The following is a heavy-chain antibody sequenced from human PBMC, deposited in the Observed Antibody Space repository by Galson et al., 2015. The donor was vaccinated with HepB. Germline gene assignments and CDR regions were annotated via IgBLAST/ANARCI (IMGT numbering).Heavy chain of an antibody. D-gene: IGHD2-2*01. CDR2: ISAYNGNT. V-gene: IGHV1-18*01. J-gene: IGHJ6*03. CDR1: GYTFTNYG. Sequence: QSGAEVKKPGASVKVSCKASGYTFTNYGITWVRQAPGQGLEWMGWISAYNGNTNYAQKLQGRVTMTTDTSTSTAYMELRSLRSDDTAVYYCARRNIVVVPAALEGGYYYYYMDVWGKGTTVTVSS. CDR3: ARRNIVVVPAALEGGYYYYYMDV.